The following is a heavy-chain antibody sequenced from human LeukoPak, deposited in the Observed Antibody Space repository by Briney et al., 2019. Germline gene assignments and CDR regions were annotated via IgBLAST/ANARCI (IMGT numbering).Heavy chain of an antibody. CDR1: GFTFSSYG. J-gene: IGHJ4*02. V-gene: IGHV3-30*02. Sequence: TGGSLRLSCAVSGFTFSSYGMHWVRQAPGKGLEWVAFIRYDGSNKDHADAVKGRFTISRDNSKNTLYLQMNSLRDEDTAVYYCAKDRSFGVFDYWGQGTLVTVSS. D-gene: IGHD3-10*01. CDR2: IRYDGSNK. CDR3: AKDRSFGVFDY.